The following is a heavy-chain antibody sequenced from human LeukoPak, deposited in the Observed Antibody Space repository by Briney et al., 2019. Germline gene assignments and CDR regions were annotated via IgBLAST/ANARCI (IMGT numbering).Heavy chain of an antibody. J-gene: IGHJ6*03. CDR2: IYYTGST. CDR3: ASERRDSVYYYYYYMDV. D-gene: IGHD5/OR15-5a*01. CDR1: GGSISSSSYY. Sequence: SETLSLTCTVSGGSISSSSYYWGWLRQPPGKGLEWIGSIYYTGSTYYNPSLKSRVSISVDTSKNQFSLQLSSVTAADTAVYYCASERRDSVYYYYYYMDVWGKGTTVTVSS. V-gene: IGHV4-39*01.